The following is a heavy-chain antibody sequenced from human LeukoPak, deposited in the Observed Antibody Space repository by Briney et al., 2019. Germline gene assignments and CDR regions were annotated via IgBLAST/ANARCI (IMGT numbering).Heavy chain of an antibody. V-gene: IGHV4-34*01. Sequence: SETLSLTCSVSGDSISRYFWAWIRQPPGKGLEWIGEINHSGSTNYNPSLKSRVTISVDTSKNQFSLKLSSVTAADTAVYYCATVDSGYDPYYYYGMDVWGQGTTVTVSS. CDR3: ATVDSGYDPYYYYGMDV. CDR1: GDSISRYF. CDR2: INHSGST. J-gene: IGHJ6*02. D-gene: IGHD5-12*01.